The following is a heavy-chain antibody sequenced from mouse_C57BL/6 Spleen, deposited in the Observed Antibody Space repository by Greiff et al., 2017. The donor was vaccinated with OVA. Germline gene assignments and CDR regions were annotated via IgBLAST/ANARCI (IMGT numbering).Heavy chain of an antibody. D-gene: IGHD2-4*01. Sequence: VQLQQSGPELVKPGASVKISCKASGYTFTDYYMNWVKQSHGKSLEWIGDINPNNGGTSYNQKFKGKATLTVDKSSSTAYMELRSLTSEDSAVYYGAGGLRPYYAMDYWGKGTSVTVSS. CDR3: AGGLRPYYAMDY. CDR2: INPNNGGT. CDR1: GYTFTDYY. J-gene: IGHJ4*01. V-gene: IGHV1-26*01.